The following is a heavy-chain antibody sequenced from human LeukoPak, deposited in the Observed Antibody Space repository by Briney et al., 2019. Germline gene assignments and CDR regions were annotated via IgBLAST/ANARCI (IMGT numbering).Heavy chain of an antibody. CDR1: GFTFSSYA. CDR3: ARQFDGSHPNAFDI. V-gene: IGHV3-23*01. Sequence: GGSLRLSCAASGFTFSSYAMSWVRQAPGKGLEWVSDISNSGGGTYYADSVKGRFTVSRDDSKNTLYLQMNSLRAEDTAVYYCARQFDGSHPNAFDIWGQGTMVTVSS. J-gene: IGHJ3*02. CDR2: ISNSGGGT. D-gene: IGHD1-26*01.